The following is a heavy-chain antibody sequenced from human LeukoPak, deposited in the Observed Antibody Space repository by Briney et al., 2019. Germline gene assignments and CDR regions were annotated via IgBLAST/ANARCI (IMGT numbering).Heavy chain of an antibody. J-gene: IGHJ5*02. CDR2: ISGSGGST. V-gene: IGHV3-23*01. CDR1: GFTFSSYA. Sequence: PGGSLRLSCAASGFTFSSYAMSWVRQAPGKGLEWVSAISGSGGSTYYADSVRGRFTISRDNSKNTLYLQMNSPRAEDTAVYYCAKSPYSSSWYDWFDPWGQGTLVTVSS. CDR3: AKSPYSSSWYDWFDP. D-gene: IGHD6-13*01.